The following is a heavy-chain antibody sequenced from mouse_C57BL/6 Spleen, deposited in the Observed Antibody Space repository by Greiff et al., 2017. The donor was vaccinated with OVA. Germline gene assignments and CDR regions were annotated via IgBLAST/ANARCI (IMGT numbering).Heavy chain of an antibody. V-gene: IGHV1-69*01. Sequence: QVQLQQPGAELVMPGASVKLSCKASGYTFTSYWMHWVKQRPGQGLEWIGEIDPSDSYTNYNQKFKGKSTLTVDKSSSTAYRQLSSLTSEDAAVYDCARKGYDGDWYFDVWGTGTTVTVSS. CDR3: ARKGYDGDWYFDV. CDR1: GYTFTSYW. J-gene: IGHJ1*03. CDR2: IDPSDSYT. D-gene: IGHD2-2*01.